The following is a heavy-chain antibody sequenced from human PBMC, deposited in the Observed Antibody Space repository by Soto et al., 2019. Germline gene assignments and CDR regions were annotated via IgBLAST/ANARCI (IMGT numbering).Heavy chain of an antibody. V-gene: IGHV1-46*03. D-gene: IGHD1-26*01. CDR2: INPSGGST. J-gene: IGHJ5*02. Sequence: GASVKVPCKASGYSIPSYYMYWVGQAPGQDLEWMGIINPSGGSTSYAQKFQGRVTMTRDTSTSTVYMELSSLRSEDTAVYYCARDPAPYSGSYYNWFDPWGQGTLVTVPQ. CDR1: GYSIPSYY. CDR3: ARDPAPYSGSYYNWFDP.